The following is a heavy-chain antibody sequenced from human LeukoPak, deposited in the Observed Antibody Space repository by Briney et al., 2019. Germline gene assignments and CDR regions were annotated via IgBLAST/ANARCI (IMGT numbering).Heavy chain of an antibody. V-gene: IGHV3-23*01. Sequence: PGGSLRLSCAASGFTFSSYAMSWVRQAPGKGLEWVSAISGSGGSTYYADSVKGRFTISRDNSKNTLYLQMNSLRAEDTAVYYCAKDYLRYFDWLSAPFNPFDYWGQGTLVTVSS. CDR1: GFTFSSYA. D-gene: IGHD3-9*01. CDR3: AKDYLRYFDWLSAPFNPFDY. J-gene: IGHJ4*02. CDR2: ISGSGGST.